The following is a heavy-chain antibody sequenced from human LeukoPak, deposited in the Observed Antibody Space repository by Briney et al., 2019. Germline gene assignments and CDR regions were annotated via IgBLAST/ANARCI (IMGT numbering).Heavy chain of an antibody. D-gene: IGHD3/OR15-3a*01. Sequence: GGSLRLSCAASGITFSSNGMVWVRRTPEKGLEWISYISTFSSTIKYADSVRGRFTISRDNANDSLYLQMDSLRADDTAVYYCARAVVGLDKWGQGILVTVSS. CDR1: GITFSSNG. CDR3: ARAVVGLDK. V-gene: IGHV3-48*01. CDR2: ISTFSSTI. J-gene: IGHJ4*02.